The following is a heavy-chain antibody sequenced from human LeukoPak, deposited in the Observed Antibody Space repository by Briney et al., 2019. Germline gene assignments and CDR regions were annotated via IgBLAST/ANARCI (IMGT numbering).Heavy chain of an antibody. CDR1: GGSISSSNW. CDR2: IYHSGST. J-gene: IGHJ4*02. V-gene: IGHV4-4*02. D-gene: IGHD6-13*01. Sequence: SETLSLTCAVSGGSISSSNWWSWVRQPPGKGLEWIGEIYHSGSTNYNPSLKSRVTISVDKSKNQFSLKLSSVTAADTAVYYCARGPRYSSSRRGPFDYWGQGTLVTVSS. CDR3: ARGPRYSSSRRGPFDY.